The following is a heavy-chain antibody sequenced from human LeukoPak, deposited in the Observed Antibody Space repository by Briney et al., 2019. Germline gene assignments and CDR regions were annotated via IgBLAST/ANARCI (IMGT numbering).Heavy chain of an antibody. D-gene: IGHD6-13*01. J-gene: IGHJ6*04. CDR2: FDPSDSYT. CDR1: GYRFTSYW. V-gene: IGHV5-10-1*01. Sequence: GESLKISCKGSGYRFTSYWISWVRQLPGKGLEWMVRFDPSDSYTNYSPSFQGHVTISADKSISTAYLQWSSLKASDTAMYYCARHGGAAYYYGMDVWGKGTTVTVSS. CDR3: ARHGGAAYYYGMDV.